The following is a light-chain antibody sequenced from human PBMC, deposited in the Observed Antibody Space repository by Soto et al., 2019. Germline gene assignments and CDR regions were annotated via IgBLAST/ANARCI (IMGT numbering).Light chain of an antibody. J-gene: IGKJ1*01. V-gene: IGKV4-1*01. Sequence: DIVMTQSPDSLAVSLGERATINCKSSQSVLYSSNNKNYLAWYQQKPRQPPKLLIYCASTRESGVPDRFSGSGSGTDFSITINSLQAEDGAVYYCQQYYRAPWTFGQGTKVEIK. CDR1: QSVLYSSNNKNY. CDR2: CAS. CDR3: QQYYRAPWT.